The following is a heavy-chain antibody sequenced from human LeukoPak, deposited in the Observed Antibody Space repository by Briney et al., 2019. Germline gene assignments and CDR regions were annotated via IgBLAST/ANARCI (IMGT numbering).Heavy chain of an antibody. V-gene: IGHV3-21*05. Sequence: GGSLRLSCAASGFTFSSYSMNWVRQAPGKGLEWVSYISSSGSIILYADSVKGRFTTSRDDAKNSLYLQMNSLRAEDTAVYSCARVRVGATYGGAFDIWGQGTMVTVSS. CDR1: GFTFSSYS. CDR3: ARVRVGATYGGAFDI. CDR2: ISSSGSII. J-gene: IGHJ3*02. D-gene: IGHD1-26*01.